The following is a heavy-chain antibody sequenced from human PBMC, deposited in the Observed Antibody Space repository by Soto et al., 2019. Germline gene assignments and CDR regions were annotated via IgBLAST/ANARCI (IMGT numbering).Heavy chain of an antibody. V-gene: IGHV1-46*02. CDR1: GYSFKDHY. Sequence: ASVKVSCKSSGYSFKDHYMHWVRQAPGRGLEWVGIINPSGEHTNYAQQFRGRVAMTRDTSTSTAYMELRSLRSEDTAVYFCARISCKGGSCYFDFDHWGQGTLVTVSS. CDR3: ARISCKGGSCYFDFDH. J-gene: IGHJ4*02. CDR2: INPSGEHT. D-gene: IGHD2-15*01.